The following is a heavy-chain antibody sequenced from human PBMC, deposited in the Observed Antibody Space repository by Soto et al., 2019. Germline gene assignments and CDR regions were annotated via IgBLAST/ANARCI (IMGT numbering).Heavy chain of an antibody. V-gene: IGHV4-34*01. CDR3: ARGGRRRFLEWLSGNWFDP. J-gene: IGHJ5*02. D-gene: IGHD3-3*01. CDR2: INHSGST. Sequence: ASETLSLTCAVYGVSFSGYYWSWIRQPPGKGLEWIGEINHSGSTNYNPSLKSRVTISVDTSKNQFSLKLSSVTAADTAVYYCARGGRRRFLEWLSGNWFDPWGQGTLVTVSS. CDR1: GVSFSGYY.